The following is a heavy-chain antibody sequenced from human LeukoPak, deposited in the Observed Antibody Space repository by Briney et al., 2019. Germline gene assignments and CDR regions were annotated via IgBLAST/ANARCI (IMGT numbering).Heavy chain of an antibody. V-gene: IGHV4-39*07. CDR1: GGSISSSSYY. CDR3: ARVGVGSYGIYYFDY. J-gene: IGHJ4*02. CDR2: IYYSGST. Sequence: SETLSLTCTVSGGSISSSSYYWGWIRQPPGKGLEWIGSIYYSGSTYYNPSLKSRVTISVDTFKNQFSLKLSSVTAADTAVYYCARVGVGSYGIYYFDYWGQGTLVTVSS. D-gene: IGHD5-18*01.